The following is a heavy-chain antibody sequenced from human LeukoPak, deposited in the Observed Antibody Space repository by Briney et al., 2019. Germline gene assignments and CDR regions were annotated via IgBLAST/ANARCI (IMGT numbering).Heavy chain of an antibody. CDR2: ITGSTYT. CDR1: GFTFSGYY. V-gene: IGHV3-11*03. D-gene: IGHD3-10*01. CDR3: ARRWFGSPDY. J-gene: IGHJ4*02. Sequence: GGSLRLSCVASGFTFSGYYMSWIRQAPGKGLEWVSYITGSTYTNYADSVKGRFTISRDDAKNSLYLQMDSLRAEDTAVYYCARRWFGSPDYWGQGTLVTVSS.